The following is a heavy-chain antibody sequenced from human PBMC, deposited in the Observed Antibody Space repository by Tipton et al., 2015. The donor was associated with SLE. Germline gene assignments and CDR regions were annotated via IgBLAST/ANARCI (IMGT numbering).Heavy chain of an antibody. CDR3: ARNFHGSGDAFDI. J-gene: IGHJ3*02. Sequence: GSLRLSCAASGFTFSSYSMNWVRQAPGKGLEWVSYISSSSSTIYYADSVRGRFTISRDNAKNSLYLQMNSLRAEDTAVYYCARNFHGSGDAFDIWGQGTMVTVSS. CDR1: GFTFSSYS. CDR2: ISSSSSTI. D-gene: IGHD3-10*01. V-gene: IGHV3-48*01.